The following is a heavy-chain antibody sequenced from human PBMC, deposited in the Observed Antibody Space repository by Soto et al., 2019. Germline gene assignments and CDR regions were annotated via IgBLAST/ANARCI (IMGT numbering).Heavy chain of an antibody. D-gene: IGHD2-21*02. J-gene: IGHJ6*02. Sequence: QITLKESGPPLVKPTQTLTLTCTFSGFSLNTGGLGVGWIRQPPGKALEWLALIYWDGDKRYSPSLQSRLSSTKVTSNNQLVLTRTNMDPLHTATYYCVHSRCGVDCRRSYSSHYYDGMDVWGQGNTVTVSS. V-gene: IGHV2-5*02. CDR1: GFSLNTGGLG. CDR3: VHSRCGVDCRRSYSSHYYDGMDV. CDR2: IYWDGDK.